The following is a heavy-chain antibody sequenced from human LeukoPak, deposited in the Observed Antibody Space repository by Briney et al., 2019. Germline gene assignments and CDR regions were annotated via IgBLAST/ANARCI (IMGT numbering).Heavy chain of an antibody. CDR1: GDSITSSSSYY. Sequence: SETLSLTCTVSGDSITSSSSYYWGWIRQPPGKGLEWIGTISYSGSTYYNPSLKSRVTMSVDTSKNQFALKLSSVTAADTAVYYCARRVRGVNDAFDIWGQGTIVTVSS. D-gene: IGHD3-10*01. V-gene: IGHV4-39*06. CDR3: ARRVRGVNDAFDI. CDR2: ISYSGST. J-gene: IGHJ3*02.